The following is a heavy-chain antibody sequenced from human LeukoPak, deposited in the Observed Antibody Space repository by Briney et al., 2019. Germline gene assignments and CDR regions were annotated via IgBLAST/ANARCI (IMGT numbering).Heavy chain of an antibody. D-gene: IGHD3-10*01. CDR3: ARDRGAGRNGLDN. CDR2: IWYDGSHK. J-gene: IGHJ4*02. V-gene: IGHV3-33*01. Sequence: GGSLRLSCAASGFTFSSFGMHWVRQAPGKGLEWVAVIWYDGSHKNYADSVNGRFTISRDNSKNTLYLQMNSLRAEDTAVYHCARDRGAGRNGLDNWGQGTLATVSS. CDR1: GFTFSSFG.